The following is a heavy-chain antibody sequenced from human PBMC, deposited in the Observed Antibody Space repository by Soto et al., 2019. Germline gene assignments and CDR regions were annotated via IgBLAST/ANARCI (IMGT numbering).Heavy chain of an antibody. J-gene: IGHJ6*02. CDR2: IIPIFGTA. V-gene: IGHV1-69*12. CDR1: GGTFSSYA. CDR3: AREGVVDTAMVPYYYGMDV. D-gene: IGHD5-18*01. Sequence: QVQLVQSGAEVKKPGSSVKASCKASGGTFSSYAISWVRQAPGQGLEWMGGIIPIFGTANYAQKFQGRVTITADESTSTAYMELSSLRSEDTAVYYCAREGVVDTAMVPYYYGMDVWGQGTTVTVSS.